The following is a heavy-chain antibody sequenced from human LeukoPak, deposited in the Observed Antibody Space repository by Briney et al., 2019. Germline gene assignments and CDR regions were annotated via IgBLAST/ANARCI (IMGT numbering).Heavy chain of an antibody. V-gene: IGHV1-2*02. Sequence: ASVKVSCKASGYTFTSYFIHWVRQAPGQGLEWMGWINPNSGRTDYAQKFQGRVTMTRDTSISTAYMELSRLTSNDTAIYYCAKRNFGDYGSSFWGQGTLVTVSS. J-gene: IGHJ4*02. CDR1: GYTFTSYF. CDR2: INPNSGRT. CDR3: AKRNFGDYGSSF. D-gene: IGHD4-17*01.